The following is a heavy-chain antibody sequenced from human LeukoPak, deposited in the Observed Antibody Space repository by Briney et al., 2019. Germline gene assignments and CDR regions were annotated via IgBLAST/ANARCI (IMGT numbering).Heavy chain of an antibody. CDR3: ARGYNTFDY. CDR1: GGSISSHY. J-gene: IGHJ4*02. D-gene: IGHD5-24*01. CDR2: IYYSGST. Sequence: SETLSLTCTVSGGSISSHYWSWIRQPPGKGLEWTGYIYYSGSTNYNPSLKSRVTISVDTSKNQFSLKLSSVTAADTAVYCCARGYNTFDYWGQGTLVTVSS. V-gene: IGHV4-59*11.